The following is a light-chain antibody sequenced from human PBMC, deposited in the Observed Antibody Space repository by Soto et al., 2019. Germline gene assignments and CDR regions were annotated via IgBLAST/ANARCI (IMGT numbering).Light chain of an antibody. Sequence: QSALTQPASVSGSPGQSIAISCTGTSSDVGAYNYVSWYQQPPGKAPKLMIYDVSNRPSGVSDRFPGSKSGNTASLTISGLQTEDEADYYCKSYTTTSTYIFGTGTKLTVL. CDR3: KSYTTTSTYI. J-gene: IGLJ1*01. CDR1: SSDVGAYNY. CDR2: DVS. V-gene: IGLV2-14*01.